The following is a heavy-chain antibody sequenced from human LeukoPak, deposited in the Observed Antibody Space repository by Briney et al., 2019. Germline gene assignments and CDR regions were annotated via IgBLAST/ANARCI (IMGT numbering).Heavy chain of an antibody. Sequence: GGSLRLSCAASGFTFSSYSRNWVRQAPGKGLEWVSYISSSGSTIYYADSVRGRFTISRDNAKNSLYLQMNSLRAEDTAVYYCARDPVVYSSSRLSHYMDVWGKGTTVTVSS. J-gene: IGHJ6*03. CDR2: ISSSGSTI. CDR1: GFTFSSYS. V-gene: IGHV3-48*04. CDR3: ARDPVVYSSSRLSHYMDV. D-gene: IGHD6-6*01.